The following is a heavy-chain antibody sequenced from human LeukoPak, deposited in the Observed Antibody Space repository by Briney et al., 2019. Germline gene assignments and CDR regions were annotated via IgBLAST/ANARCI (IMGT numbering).Heavy chain of an antibody. CDR1: GGSISSYY. CDR2: IYTSGST. CDR3: ARWATVDTAMDPGYFDY. Sequence: SKTLSLTCTVPGGSISSYYWSWIRKPAGKGLEWVGGIYTSGSTNYNPSLKSRVTMSVDTSKNQFSLKLSSVTAADTAVYYCARWATVDTAMDPGYFDYWGQGTLVTVSS. D-gene: IGHD5-18*01. V-gene: IGHV4-4*07. J-gene: IGHJ4*02.